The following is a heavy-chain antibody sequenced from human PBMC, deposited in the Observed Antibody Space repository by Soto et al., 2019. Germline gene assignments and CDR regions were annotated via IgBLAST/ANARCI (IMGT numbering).Heavy chain of an antibody. CDR2: ISGSGDNT. J-gene: IGHJ4*02. CDR1: GFSFSDYA. CDR3: ASTYYCGGDCYYTFDY. V-gene: IGHV3-23*01. Sequence: PGGSLRLSCKASGFSFSDYAMTWVRQAPGKGLEWVSVISGSGDNTFYAASVKGRFAISRDNSKNTLYLQMNSLRAEDTAVYYCASTYYCGGDCYYTFDYWGQGTLVTVSS. D-gene: IGHD2-21*02.